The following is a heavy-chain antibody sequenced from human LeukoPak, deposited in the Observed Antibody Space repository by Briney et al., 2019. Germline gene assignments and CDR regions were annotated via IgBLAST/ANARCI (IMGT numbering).Heavy chain of an antibody. CDR3: ARVPSPQDY. Sequence: SETLSLTCSVSDDSITMYYWTWIRQPPGKGLEWIGYIYYSGSTNYNPSLKSRVTISVDTSKNQFSLKLSSVTAADTAVYYCARVPSPQDYWGQGTLVTVSS. CDR1: DDSITMYY. V-gene: IGHV4-59*01. CDR2: IYYSGST. J-gene: IGHJ4*02.